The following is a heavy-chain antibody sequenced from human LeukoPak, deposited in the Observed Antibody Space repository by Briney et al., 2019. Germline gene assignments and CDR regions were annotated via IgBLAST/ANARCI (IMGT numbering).Heavy chain of an antibody. CDR3: ARERQDTIVHSGAFDI. CDR1: GFTFSTYF. Sequence: GGSLRLSCAASGFTFSTYFMHWVRQAPGKGLEWVAVIASDGSHTLYVESVKGRFTISRDNSKNTLYLQMNSLRAEDTAVYFCARERQDTIVHSGAFDIGGQGTMVTVSS. CDR2: IASDGSHT. V-gene: IGHV3-30-3*01. J-gene: IGHJ3*02. D-gene: IGHD3-10*01.